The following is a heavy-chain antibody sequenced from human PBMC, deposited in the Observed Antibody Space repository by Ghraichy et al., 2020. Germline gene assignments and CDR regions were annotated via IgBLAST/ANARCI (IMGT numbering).Heavy chain of an antibody. Sequence: GGSLRLSCAASGFTFSSYWMSWVRQAPGKGLEWVANIKQDGSEKYYVDSVKGRFTISRDNAKNSLYLQMNSLRAEDTAVYYCARAGASGVVVAAAYDYWGQGTLVTVSS. J-gene: IGHJ4*02. CDR2: IKQDGSEK. D-gene: IGHD2-15*01. CDR3: ARAGASGVVVAAAYDY. V-gene: IGHV3-7*03. CDR1: GFTFSSYW.